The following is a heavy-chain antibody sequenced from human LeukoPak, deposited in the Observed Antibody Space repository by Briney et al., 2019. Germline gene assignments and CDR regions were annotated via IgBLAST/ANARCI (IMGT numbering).Heavy chain of an antibody. V-gene: IGHV3-30-3*01. Sequence: GGSLRLSCAASGFTFSSYAMHWVRQAPGKGLEWVAVISYDGSNKYYADSVKGRFTISRDNSKNTLYLQMNSLRAEDTAVYYCAREIGPIAAAWFDYWGQGTLVTVSS. D-gene: IGHD6-13*01. CDR2: ISYDGSNK. CDR3: AREIGPIAAAWFDY. CDR1: GFTFSSYA. J-gene: IGHJ4*02.